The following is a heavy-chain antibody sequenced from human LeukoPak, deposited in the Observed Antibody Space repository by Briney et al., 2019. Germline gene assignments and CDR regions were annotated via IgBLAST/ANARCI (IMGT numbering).Heavy chain of an antibody. CDR2: ISYDGKHE. V-gene: IGHV3-30*04. CDR3: AKDVSGSYSYFDY. CDR1: GFTFSSYA. D-gene: IGHD1-26*01. J-gene: IGHJ4*02. Sequence: GGSLRLSCAASGFTFSSYAMNWVRQAPGKGLEWVSGISYDGKHEYYADSVKGRFTISRDNSRNTLYLQMNSLRAEDTAVYYCAKDVSGSYSYFDYWGQGTLVTVSS.